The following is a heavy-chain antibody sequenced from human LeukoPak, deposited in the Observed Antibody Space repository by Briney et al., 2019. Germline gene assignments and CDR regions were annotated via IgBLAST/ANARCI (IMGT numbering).Heavy chain of an antibody. J-gene: IGHJ4*02. Sequence: AASVKVSRKASGYTFTSYDINWVRQATGQGLEWMGWMNPNSGNTGYAQKFQGRVTITRNTSISTAYMELSSLRSEDTAVYYCARGPIVATYFDYWGQGTLVTVSS. CDR2: MNPNSGNT. V-gene: IGHV1-8*03. CDR3: ARGPIVATYFDY. CDR1: GYTFTSYD. D-gene: IGHD5-12*01.